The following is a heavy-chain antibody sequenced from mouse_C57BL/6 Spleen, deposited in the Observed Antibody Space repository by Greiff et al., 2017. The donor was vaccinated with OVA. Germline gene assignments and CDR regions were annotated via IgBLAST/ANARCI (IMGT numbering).Heavy chain of an antibody. Sequence: EVQLVESGPGLVKPSQSLSLTCSVTGYSITSGYYWNWIRQFPGNKLEWMGYISYDGSNNYNPSLKNRISITRDTSKNQFFLTLNSVTTEDTATYYCARARGYFDVWGTGTTVTVSS. CDR1: GYSITSGYY. CDR3: ARARGYFDV. CDR2: ISYDGSN. V-gene: IGHV3-6*01. J-gene: IGHJ1*03.